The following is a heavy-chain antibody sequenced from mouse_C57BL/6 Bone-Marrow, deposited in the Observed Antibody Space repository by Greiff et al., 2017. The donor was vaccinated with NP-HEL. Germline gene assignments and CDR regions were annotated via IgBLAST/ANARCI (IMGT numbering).Heavy chain of an antibody. CDR3: ARSGYAMDY. Sequence: VQLQQSGAELVRPGTSVKVSCKASGYAFTNYLIEWVKQRPGQGLEWIGVINPGSGGTNYNEKFKGKATLTADKSSSTAYMQLSSLTSEDSAVYFCARSGYAMDYWGKGTSVTVSS. CDR2: INPGSGGT. V-gene: IGHV1-54*01. D-gene: IGHD3-1*01. J-gene: IGHJ4*01. CDR1: GYAFTNYL.